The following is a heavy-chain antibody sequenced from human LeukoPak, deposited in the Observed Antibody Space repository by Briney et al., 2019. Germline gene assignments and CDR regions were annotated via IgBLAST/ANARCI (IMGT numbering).Heavy chain of an antibody. J-gene: IGHJ5*02. CDR3: AKDSGYSYAYNWFDP. D-gene: IGHD5-18*01. Sequence: GGSLRLSCAASGFTFISYAMSRVRQAPGKRLECVSPISGSGGSTYYADSVKGRFTISRDNSKNTLYLQMNSLRAEDTAVYYCAKDSGYSYAYNWFDPWGQGTLVTVSS. CDR2: ISGSGGST. CDR1: GFTFISYA. V-gene: IGHV3-23*01.